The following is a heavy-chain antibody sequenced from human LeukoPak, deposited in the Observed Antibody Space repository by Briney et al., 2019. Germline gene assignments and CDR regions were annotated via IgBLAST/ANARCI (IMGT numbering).Heavy chain of an antibody. CDR1: GYTFTSYG. J-gene: IGHJ5*02. CDR3: ARDHLIAVAPTKIDP. CDR2: ISAYNGNT. D-gene: IGHD6-19*01. V-gene: IGHV1-18*01. Sequence: ASVKVSCKASGYTFTSYGISWVRQAPGQGLEWMGWISAYNGNTNYAQKLQGRVTMTTDTSTSTAYMELRSLRSDDTAVYYCARDHLIAVAPTKIDPWDQGTLVTVSS.